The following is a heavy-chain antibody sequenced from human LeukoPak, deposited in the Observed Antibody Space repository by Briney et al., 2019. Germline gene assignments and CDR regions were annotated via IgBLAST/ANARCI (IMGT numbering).Heavy chain of an antibody. Sequence: ASVKVSCKASGGTISNSGICWVRQAPGQGLEWMGGIIPIFGTANYAQKFQGRVTITADESTSTAYMELSSLRSEDTAVYYCAREIAVAALSDWGQGTLVTVSS. D-gene: IGHD6-19*01. CDR2: IIPIFGTA. V-gene: IGHV1-69*13. CDR3: AREIAVAALSD. J-gene: IGHJ4*02. CDR1: GGTISNSG.